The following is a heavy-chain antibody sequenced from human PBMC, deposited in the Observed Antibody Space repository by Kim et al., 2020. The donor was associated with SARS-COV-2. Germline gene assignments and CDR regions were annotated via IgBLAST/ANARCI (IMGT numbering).Heavy chain of an antibody. CDR3: VRGRGWNDY. D-gene: IGHD6-19*01. Sequence: RGKYYVDSVRGRFTISRDNAKNSLYLQMDSLRDEDTAVYFCVRGRGWNDYWGQGTLVTVSS. J-gene: IGHJ4*02. CDR2: RGK. V-gene: IGHV3-7*03.